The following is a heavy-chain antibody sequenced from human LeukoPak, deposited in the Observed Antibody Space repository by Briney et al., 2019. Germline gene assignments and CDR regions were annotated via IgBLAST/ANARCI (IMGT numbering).Heavy chain of an antibody. V-gene: IGHV1-2*02. CDR2: INPNSGGT. CDR1: GYTFTGYY. CDR3: ARDRRRFGYSSGWDAFDI. D-gene: IGHD6-19*01. Sequence: ASVKVSCKASGYTFTGYYMHWVRQAPGQGLEWMGWINPNSGGTNYAQKFQGRVTMTRDTSISTAYMELSRLRSDDTDVYYYARDRRRFGYSSGWDAFDIWGQGTMVTVSS. J-gene: IGHJ3*02.